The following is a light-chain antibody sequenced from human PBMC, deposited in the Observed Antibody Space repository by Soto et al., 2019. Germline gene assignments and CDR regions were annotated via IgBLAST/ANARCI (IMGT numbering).Light chain of an antibody. CDR3: QVWDSSSAHVI. V-gene: IGLV2-14*01. CDR2: EVT. J-gene: IGLJ2*01. CDR1: RSDVGAYNY. Sequence: QSALTQPASVSGSPGQSIAISCTGTRSDVGAYNYVSWYQQHPGKAPKLMISEVTNRPSGVSDRFSGSKSGNTASLTISRVEAGDEADYFCQVWDSSSAHVIFGGGTKLTVL.